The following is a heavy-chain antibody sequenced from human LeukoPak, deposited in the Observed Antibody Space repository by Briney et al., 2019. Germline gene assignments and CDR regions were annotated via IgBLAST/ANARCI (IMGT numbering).Heavy chain of an antibody. CDR1: GYTFTRYY. CDR2: INPNSGGT. V-gene: IGHV1-2*02. J-gene: IGHJ4*02. D-gene: IGHD6-13*01. Sequence: PGASVKVSCKASGYTFTRYYMHWVRQAPGQGLAWMGWINPNSGGTNYAQKFQGRVTMTRDTSISTAYMELTRLRSDDTAVYYCARAAAGTSLFNYWGQGTLVTVSS. CDR3: ARAAAGTSLFNY.